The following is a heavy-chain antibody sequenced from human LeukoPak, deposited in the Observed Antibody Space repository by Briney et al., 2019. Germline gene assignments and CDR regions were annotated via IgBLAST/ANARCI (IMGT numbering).Heavy chain of an antibody. D-gene: IGHD3-9*01. CDR1: GGTFISYA. CDR2: INPNSGGT. CDR3: ARTARRGILTGYHEKYYYYYGMDV. V-gene: IGHV1-2*02. J-gene: IGHJ6*02. Sequence: ASVKVSCKASGGTFISYAISWVRQPPGQGLEWMGWINPNSGGTNYAQKFQGRVTMTRDTSISTAYMELSRLRSDDTAVYYCARTARRGILTGYHEKYYYYYGMDVWGQGTTVTVSS.